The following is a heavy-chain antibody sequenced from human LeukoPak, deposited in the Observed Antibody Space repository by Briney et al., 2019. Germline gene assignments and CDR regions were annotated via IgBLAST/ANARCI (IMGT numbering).Heavy chain of an antibody. CDR2: IYYSGST. Sequence: PSETLSLTCTVSGGSISSSSYYWGWIRQPPGKGLEWIGIIYYSGSTYYNPSLRSRVTISVDTSKNQFSLKLSSVTAADTAVYYCARRGGWGELHFDYWGQGTLVTVSS. CDR1: GGSISSSSYY. D-gene: IGHD3-16*01. CDR3: ARRGGWGELHFDY. V-gene: IGHV4-39*01. J-gene: IGHJ4*02.